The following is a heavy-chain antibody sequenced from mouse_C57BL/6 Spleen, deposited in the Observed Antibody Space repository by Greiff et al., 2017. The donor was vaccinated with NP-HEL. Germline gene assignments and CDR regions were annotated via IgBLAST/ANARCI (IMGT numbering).Heavy chain of an antibody. CDR2: IYPGSGST. CDR3: ARRGYYYGSSPYAMDY. CDR1: GYTFTSYW. J-gene: IGHJ4*01. V-gene: IGHV1-55*01. D-gene: IGHD1-1*01. Sequence: QVQLQQPGAELVKPGASVKMSCKASGYTFTSYWITWVKQRPGQGLEWIGDIYPGSGSTNYNEKFKSKATLTVDTSSSTAYMQLSSLTSEDSAVYYCARRGYYYGSSPYAMDYWGQGTSVTVAS.